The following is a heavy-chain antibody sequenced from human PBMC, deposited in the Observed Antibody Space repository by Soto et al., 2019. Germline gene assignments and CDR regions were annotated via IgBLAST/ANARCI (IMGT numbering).Heavy chain of an antibody. CDR1: GFTFSSYS. V-gene: IGHV3-21*01. D-gene: IGHD6-13*01. Sequence: EVQLVESGGGLVKPGGSLRLSCAASGFTFSSYSMHWVRQAPGKGLEWVSAISSSSSYIYYADSVKGRFTISRDNAKNTLYLQMNSLRAEDTAVYYCERVGSSNAFDFWGQGTMVTVSS. CDR3: ERVGSSNAFDF. J-gene: IGHJ3*01. CDR2: ISSSSSYI.